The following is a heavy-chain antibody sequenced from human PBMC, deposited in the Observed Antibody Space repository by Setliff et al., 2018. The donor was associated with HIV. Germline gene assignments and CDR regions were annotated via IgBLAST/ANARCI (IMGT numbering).Heavy chain of an antibody. V-gene: IGHV4-34*01. CDR2: IHHGGST. CDR3: ARGAYRFDS. D-gene: IGHD2-2*01. J-gene: IGHJ5*01. CDR1: DGSFTAYY. Sequence: PSETLSLTCAVYDGSFTAYYWTWIRQPPGKGLEWIGEIHHGGSTNYMPSLKNRVTISVDTSKNQFSLTLRSLTAADTAVYYCARGAYRFDSWGQGNLVTVSS.